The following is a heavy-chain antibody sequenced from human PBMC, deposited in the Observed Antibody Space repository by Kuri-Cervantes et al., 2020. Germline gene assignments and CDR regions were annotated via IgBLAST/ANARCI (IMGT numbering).Heavy chain of an antibody. CDR2: ISGSGGST. J-gene: IGHJ6*03. D-gene: IGHD1-1*01. CDR3: AKGPGTTVYYYYYMDV. Sequence: GESLKISCAASGFTFTSYAMNWVRQAPGKGLEWVSAISGSGGSTNYADSVKGRFTISRDNSKNTLYLQMNSLRAEDTAVYYCAKGPGTTVYYYYYMDVWGKGTTVTVSS. CDR1: GFTFTSYA. V-gene: IGHV3-23*01.